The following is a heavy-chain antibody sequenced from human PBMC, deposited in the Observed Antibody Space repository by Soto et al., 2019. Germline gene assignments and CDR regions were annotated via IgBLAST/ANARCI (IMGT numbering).Heavy chain of an antibody. D-gene: IGHD7-27*01. V-gene: IGHV3-48*04. Sequence: GGSLRLSCAASGFTFSSYSMNWVRQAPGKGLEWVSYISSSSGTIYYADSVKGRFTISRDNAKNLLYLQMSSLTVEDTAVYYCVKGRNWASGSDYRGQGTLVTVSS. J-gene: IGHJ4*02. CDR3: VKGRNWASGSDY. CDR2: ISSSSGTI. CDR1: GFTFSSYS.